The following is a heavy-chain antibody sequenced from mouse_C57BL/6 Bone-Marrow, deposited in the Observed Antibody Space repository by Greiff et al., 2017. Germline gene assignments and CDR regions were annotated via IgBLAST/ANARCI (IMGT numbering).Heavy chain of an antibody. J-gene: IGHJ3*01. Sequence: VQLQHSGAELVRPGASVKLSCTASGFNIKDDYMHWVKQRPEQGLEWIGWIDPENGDTEYASKFQGKATITADTSSNTAYLQLSSLTSEDTAVYYCTTDGVAYWGQGTLVTVSA. CDR3: TTDGVAY. CDR2: IDPENGDT. CDR1: GFNIKDDY. D-gene: IGHD2-3*01. V-gene: IGHV14-4*01.